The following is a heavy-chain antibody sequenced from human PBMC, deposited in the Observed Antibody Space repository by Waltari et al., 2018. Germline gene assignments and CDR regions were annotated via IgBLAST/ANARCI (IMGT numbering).Heavy chain of an antibody. J-gene: IGHJ5*02. CDR1: GFMLKNHW. D-gene: IGHD1-20*01. CDR2: IHPEGVVA. CDR3: ARDNNFYADDL. V-gene: IGHV3-7*01. Sequence: QLVQSGGALVQPGGSRRLSCVASGFMLKNHWMLWVRQAPGKGLQWGDKIHPEGVVANYVDSVKGRFTVSRDNAKNSLYLQMTSLTTDDTAVYFCARDNNFYADDLWGQGAQVTVSS.